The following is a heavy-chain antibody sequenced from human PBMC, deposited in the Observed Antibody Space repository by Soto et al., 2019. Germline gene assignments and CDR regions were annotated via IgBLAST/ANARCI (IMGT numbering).Heavy chain of an antibody. CDR3: ARGRVGVVTAIWGNYGMDA. CDR2: IYSGGST. V-gene: IGHV3-53*01. Sequence: GGSLRLSCAASGFTVSSNYMSWVRQAPGKGLEWVSVIYSGGSTYYADSVKGRFTISRDNSKNTLYLQMNSLRAEDTAVYYCARGRVGVVTAIWGNYGMDAWGQGTTVTVSS. CDR1: GFTVSSNY. D-gene: IGHD2-21*02. J-gene: IGHJ6*02.